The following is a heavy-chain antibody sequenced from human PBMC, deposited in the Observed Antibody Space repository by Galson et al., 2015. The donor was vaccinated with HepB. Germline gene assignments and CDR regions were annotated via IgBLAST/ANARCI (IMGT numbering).Heavy chain of an antibody. J-gene: IGHJ4*02. D-gene: IGHD3-22*01. CDR2: INAGNGNT. Sequence: SVKVSCKASGYTFTSYAMNWMRQAPGQGLEWMGWINAGNGNTKYSQKFQGRVTITRDTSASTAYMELSSLRSEDTAVYYCARARITMILGFDYWGQGTLVTVSS. CDR1: GYTFTSYA. CDR3: ARARITMILGFDY. V-gene: IGHV1-3*01.